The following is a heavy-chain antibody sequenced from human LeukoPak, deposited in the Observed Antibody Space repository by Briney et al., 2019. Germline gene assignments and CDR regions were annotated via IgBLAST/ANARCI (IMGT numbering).Heavy chain of an antibody. CDR2: ISVSVGNT. J-gene: IGHJ4*02. Sequence: GGSLRLSCAASGFTFSSYAMSWVRQAQGKGLELVSAISVSVGNTYYADSVKGRFTISRDNSKSTLYLQMNSLRAEDTAVYYCAKFSRSYCSSTSCSKYFDYWGQGTLVTVSS. D-gene: IGHD2-2*01. CDR1: GFTFSSYA. V-gene: IGHV3-23*01. CDR3: AKFSRSYCSSTSCSKYFDY.